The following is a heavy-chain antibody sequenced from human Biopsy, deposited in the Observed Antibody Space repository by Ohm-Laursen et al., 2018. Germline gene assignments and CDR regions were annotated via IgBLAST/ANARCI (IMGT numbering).Heavy chain of an antibody. Sequence: SDTLSLTCTVSGGSISSYYWMWIRQPPGKGLEWIGYIHHAQSATYSPSLKSRVTISVDTSMNHLSLRLTSVTAADTAVYYCARHAPSYSGSYWRYFGLWGRGTLVTVSS. CDR3: ARHAPSYSGSYWRYFGL. V-gene: IGHV4-59*08. CDR2: IHHAQSA. CDR1: GGSISSYY. D-gene: IGHD1-26*01. J-gene: IGHJ2*01.